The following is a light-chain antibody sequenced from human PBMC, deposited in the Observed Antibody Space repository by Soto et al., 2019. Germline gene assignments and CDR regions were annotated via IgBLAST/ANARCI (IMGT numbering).Light chain of an antibody. CDR2: GAS. CDR3: QQTHSFPFT. CDR1: QGIGTW. J-gene: IGKJ5*01. Sequence: DLQMTQSPSSVSASVGDRVTITCRASQGIGTWLGWYQQKPGKAPNLLISGASSLQSGVPSRFSASGSGTDFTLTITSLQPEDFATYYCQQTHSFPFTFGQGTRLEI. V-gene: IGKV1-12*01.